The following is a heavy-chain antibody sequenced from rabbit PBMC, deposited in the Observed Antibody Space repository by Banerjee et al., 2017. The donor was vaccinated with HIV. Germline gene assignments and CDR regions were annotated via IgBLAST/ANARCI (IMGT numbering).Heavy chain of an antibody. D-gene: IGHD6-1*01. J-gene: IGHJ4*01. CDR1: GIDFSSYYY. Sequence: QQQLEESGGGLVKPGGTLTLTCKASGIDFSSYYYMCWVRQAPGKGLEWIGCIYTSSGSTYYANWAKGRFTISKTSSTTVTLQMTSLTAADTATYFCARTDGAYGDAINLWGPGTLVTVS. V-gene: IGHV1S45*01. CDR3: ARTDGAYGDAINL. CDR2: IYTSSGST.